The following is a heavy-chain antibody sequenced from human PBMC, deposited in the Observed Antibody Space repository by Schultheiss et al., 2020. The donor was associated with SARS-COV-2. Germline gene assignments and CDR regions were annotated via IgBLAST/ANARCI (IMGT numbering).Heavy chain of an antibody. CDR3: AHELEYSSSYYFDY. CDR2: IYWDDDK. V-gene: IGHV2-5*08. J-gene: IGHJ4*01. D-gene: IGHD6-6*01. CDR1: GFSLSTSGMC. Sequence: SGPTLVKPTQTLTLTCTFSGFSLSTSGMCVSWIRQPPGKALEWLAVIYWDDDKRYSPSLESRITITKDTSKNQVVLTMTNMDPVDTATYYCAHELEYSSSYYFDYWGQGTLVTVSS.